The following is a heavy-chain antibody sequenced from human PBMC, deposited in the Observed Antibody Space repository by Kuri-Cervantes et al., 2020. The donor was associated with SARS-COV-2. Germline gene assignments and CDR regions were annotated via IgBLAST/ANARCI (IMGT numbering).Heavy chain of an antibody. CDR2: IYTSGST. CDR1: GGSISSYY. J-gene: IGHJ4*02. V-gene: IGHV4-4*07. Sequence: ESLKISCTVSGGSISSYYWSWIRQPAGKGLGWIGRIYTSGSTNYNPSLKSRVTMSVDTSKNQFSLKLSSVTAADTAVYYCARQGGIVVVPAALWGQGTLVTVSS. CDR3: ARQGGIVVVPAAL. D-gene: IGHD2-2*01.